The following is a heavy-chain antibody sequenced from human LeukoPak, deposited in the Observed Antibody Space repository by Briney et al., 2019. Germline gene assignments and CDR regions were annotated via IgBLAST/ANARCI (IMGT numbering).Heavy chain of an antibody. CDR3: ARGLGSGVTTSVYYFDY. J-gene: IGHJ4*02. V-gene: IGHV1-69*13. D-gene: IGHD4-11*01. CDR1: GGTFSSYA. Sequence: SVKVSCKASGGTFSSYAISWVRQAPGQWLEWMGGIIPIFGTANYAQRFQGRVTITADESTSTAYMELSSLRSEDTAVYYCARGLGSGVTTSVYYFDYWGQGTLVTVSS. CDR2: IIPIFGTA.